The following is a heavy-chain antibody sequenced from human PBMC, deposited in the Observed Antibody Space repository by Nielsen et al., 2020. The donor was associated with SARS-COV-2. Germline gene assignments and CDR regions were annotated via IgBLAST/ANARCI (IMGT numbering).Heavy chain of an antibody. CDR2: ISSSTSYT. Sequence: GGSLRLSCAASGFTFSDYYMSWIRQAPGKGLEWVSYISSSTSYTNYADSVKGRFTISRDNAKNSLYLQMNSLRAEDTAFYYCARGGNWNDGVNWFDPWGQGTLVTVSS. CDR1: GFTFSDYY. V-gene: IGHV3-11*06. D-gene: IGHD1-20*01. CDR3: ARGGNWNDGVNWFDP. J-gene: IGHJ5*02.